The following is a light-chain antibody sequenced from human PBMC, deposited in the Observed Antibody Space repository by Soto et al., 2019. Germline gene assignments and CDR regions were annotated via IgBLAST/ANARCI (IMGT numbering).Light chain of an antibody. J-gene: IGKJ1*01. CDR3: HQYGTSPRT. CDR1: QSVRSSY. CDR2: GVS. Sequence: EIVLTQSPGTLSLTPGERATLSCRASQSVRSSYLAWYQQKLGQAPRLLIYGVSNRATGIPDRFSGSGSGTDFTLTISRLESEDFAVYYCHQYGTSPRTFGQGTKVEIK. V-gene: IGKV3-20*01.